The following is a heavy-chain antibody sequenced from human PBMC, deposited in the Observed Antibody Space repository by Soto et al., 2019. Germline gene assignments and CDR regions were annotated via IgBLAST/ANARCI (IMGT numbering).Heavy chain of an antibody. Sequence: SVKVSCKASGGTFSSYALSWVRPAPGRGLEWMGGIIPIFGTANYAQKFHGRLTITASESTSTAYMELSSLRSEDTAGYYCANYYDSSGYYYEDAFDIWGQGTMVPVSS. D-gene: IGHD3-22*01. CDR3: ANYYDSSGYYYEDAFDI. V-gene: IGHV1-69*13. CDR2: IIPIFGTA. CDR1: GGTFSSYA. J-gene: IGHJ3*02.